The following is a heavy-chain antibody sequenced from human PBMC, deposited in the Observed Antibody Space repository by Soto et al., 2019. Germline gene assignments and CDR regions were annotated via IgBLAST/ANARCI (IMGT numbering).Heavy chain of an antibody. V-gene: IGHV4-59*01. J-gene: IGHJ4*02. CDR2: IYYSGST. D-gene: IGHD6-13*01. CDR3: ARGGRGLAAAGPDY. Sequence: PSETLSLTCTVSGGSISNYYWNWIRQPPGKGLEWIGYIYYSGSTDYNPSLKSRVTISLDTSKNQFSLKLSSVTAADTAVYYCARGGRGLAAAGPDYWGQGTLVTVSS. CDR1: GGSISNYY.